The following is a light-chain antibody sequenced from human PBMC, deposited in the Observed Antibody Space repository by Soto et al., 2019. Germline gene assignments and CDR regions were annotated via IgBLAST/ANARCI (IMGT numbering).Light chain of an antibody. CDR3: QQYSNSPFT. Sequence: EIVLTHSPATLSLSALERSTLSSSASQSVSRSLAWYQQKPGQAPRLLIYDASNRATGIPARFSGSGSGTDFTLTISRLEPEDFAVYYCQQYSNSPFTFGPGTKVD. CDR1: QSVSRS. J-gene: IGKJ3*01. V-gene: IGKV3-11*01. CDR2: DAS.